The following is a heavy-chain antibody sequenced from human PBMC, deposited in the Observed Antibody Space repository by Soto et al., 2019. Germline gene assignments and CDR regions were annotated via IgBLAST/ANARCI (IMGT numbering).Heavy chain of an antibody. CDR2: IIPIFHTA. CDR1: GGTFNNYA. Sequence: ASVKVSCKASGGTFNNYAISWVRQAPGQGLEWMGGIIPIFHTANYEQKFQARVTITADETANTAYMELSSLRSEDTAVYYCARVGYXNTTDCLFYYYHYGMDVWGQGTTVTVSS. V-gene: IGHV1-69*13. D-gene: IGHD2-15*01. J-gene: IGHJ6*02. CDR3: ARVGYXNTTDCLFYYYHYGMDV.